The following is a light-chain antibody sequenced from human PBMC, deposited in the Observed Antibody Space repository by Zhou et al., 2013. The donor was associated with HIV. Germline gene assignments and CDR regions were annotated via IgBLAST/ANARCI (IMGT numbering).Light chain of an antibody. Sequence: DIQMTQSPSTLSASVGDRVTITCRASQSVGTWLAWYQQKPGKAPKLLIYKASSLKSGVPSRFSGSASGTEFTLTISSLQPDDFATYYCHQYNTYPYTFGQGTKLEIK. CDR1: QSVGTW. CDR2: KAS. V-gene: IGKV1-5*03. J-gene: IGKJ2*01. CDR3: HQYNTYPYT.